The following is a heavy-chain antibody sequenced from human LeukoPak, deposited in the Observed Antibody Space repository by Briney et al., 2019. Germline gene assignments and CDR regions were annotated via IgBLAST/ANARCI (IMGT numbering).Heavy chain of an antibody. CDR1: GGTFSSYA. J-gene: IGHJ4*02. D-gene: IGHD3-10*01. CDR3: ATVGVLWFRGYYFDY. V-gene: IGHV1-24*01. CDR2: FDPEDGET. Sequence: ASVKVSCKASGGTFSSYAISWVRQAPGQGLEWMGGFDPEDGETIYAQKFQGRVTMTEDTSTDTAYMELSSLRSEDTAVYYCATVGVLWFRGYYFDYWGQGTLVTVSS.